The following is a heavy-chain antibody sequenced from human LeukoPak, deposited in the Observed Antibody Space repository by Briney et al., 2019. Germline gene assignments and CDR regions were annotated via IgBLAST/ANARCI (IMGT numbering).Heavy chain of an antibody. CDR3: ARTHSSSWFSRDAFDI. Sequence: GGSLRLSCAASGFTFSSYWMSWVRQAPGKGLEWVANIKQDGSEKYYVDSVKGRFTISRDNAKNSLYLQMNSLRAEDTAVYYCARTHSSSWFSRDAFDIWGQGTMVTVSS. CDR1: GFTFSSYW. D-gene: IGHD6-13*01. CDR2: IKQDGSEK. V-gene: IGHV3-7*01. J-gene: IGHJ3*02.